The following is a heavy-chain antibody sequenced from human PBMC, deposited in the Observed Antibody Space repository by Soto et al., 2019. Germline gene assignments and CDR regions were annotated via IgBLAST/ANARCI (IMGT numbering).Heavy chain of an antibody. J-gene: IGHJ4*02. CDR3: ARSAISPYGGLIGPFDY. V-gene: IGHV1-3*05. CDR1: GYTFTSYA. CDR2: INPGNGNT. Sequence: QVQLVQSGGEEKKPGASVKVSCEASGYTFTSYAIQWLREAPGQRLEWMAWINPGNGNTKYSQKFLGRVSITRDTSASTAYLELGSLRSEDTAVYYCARSAISPYGGLIGPFDYWGQGNLVTVSS. D-gene: IGHD3-16*02.